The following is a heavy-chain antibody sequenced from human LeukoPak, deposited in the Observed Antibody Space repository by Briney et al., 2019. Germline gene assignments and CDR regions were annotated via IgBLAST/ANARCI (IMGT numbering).Heavy chain of an antibody. Sequence: GGSLKLSCAASGFTFSSYWMHWVRQAPGKGLVWASRINGDGSSTAYADSVKGRFTISRDNAKSSLYLQMNSLRAEDTAVYYCARDPYSGSYGADYYYYMDVWGKGTTVTISS. CDR3: ARDPYSGSYGADYYYYMDV. D-gene: IGHD1-26*01. CDR1: GFTFSSYW. V-gene: IGHV3-74*01. CDR2: INGDGSST. J-gene: IGHJ6*03.